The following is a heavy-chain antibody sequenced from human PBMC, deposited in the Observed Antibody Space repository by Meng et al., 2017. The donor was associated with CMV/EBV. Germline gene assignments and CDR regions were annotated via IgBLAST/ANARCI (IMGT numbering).Heavy chain of an antibody. J-gene: IGHJ4*02. V-gene: IGHV1-69*02. CDR2: IIPILGIS. D-gene: IGHD2-2*01. Sequence: SVKVSCKASGGTFSSYTISWVRQAPGQGLEWMGRIIPILGISNYAQKFQGRVTITADKSTSTAYMELSSLRSEDTAVYYCARGYCSSTSCSAPDYWGQGTLVTVSS. CDR3: ARGYCSSTSCSAPDY. CDR1: GGTFSSYT.